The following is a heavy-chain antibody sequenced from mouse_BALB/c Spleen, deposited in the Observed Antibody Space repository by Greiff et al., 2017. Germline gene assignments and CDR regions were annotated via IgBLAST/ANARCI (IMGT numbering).Heavy chain of an antibody. CDR1: GYSFTGYY. CDR3: ASGYDAALFDY. J-gene: IGHJ2*01. Sequence: LVKTGASVKISCKASGYSFTGYYMHWVKQSHGKSLEWIGYISCYNGATSYNQKFKGKATFTVDTSSSTAYMQFNSLTSEDSAVYYCASGYDAALFDYWGQGTTLTVSS. CDR2: ISCYNGAT. D-gene: IGHD2-14*01. V-gene: IGHV1S34*01.